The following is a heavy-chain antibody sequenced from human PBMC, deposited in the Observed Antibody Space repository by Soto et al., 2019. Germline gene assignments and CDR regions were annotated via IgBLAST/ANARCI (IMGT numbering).Heavy chain of an antibody. J-gene: IGHJ4*02. CDR2: ISAYNGNT. CDR3: ARGPRGVTTFDY. Sequence: ASMKVSCKASGYTFTSYGISWVRQAPGQGLEWMGWISAYNGNTNYARKLQGRVTMTTDTSTSTAYMELRSLRSDDTAVYYCARGPRGVTTFDYWGQGTLVTVSS. CDR1: GYTFTSYG. V-gene: IGHV1-18*01. D-gene: IGHD4-17*01.